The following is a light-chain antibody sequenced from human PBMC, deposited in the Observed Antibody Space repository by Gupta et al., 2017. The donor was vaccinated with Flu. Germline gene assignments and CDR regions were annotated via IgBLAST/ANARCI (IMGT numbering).Light chain of an antibody. J-gene: IGKJ1*01. Sequence: VSTQSPATLSLSPGERATLSCRASQSVSSYLAWYQQKPGKAPRLLIYDASNRATGIPARFSGSGSGTDFTLTISSLEPEDFAVYYCQQRSNWPRTFGQGTKVEIK. CDR1: QSVSSY. CDR2: DAS. CDR3: QQRSNWPRT. V-gene: IGKV3-11*01.